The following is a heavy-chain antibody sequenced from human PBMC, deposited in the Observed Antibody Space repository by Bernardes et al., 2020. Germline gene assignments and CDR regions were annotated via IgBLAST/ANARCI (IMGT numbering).Heavy chain of an antibody. CDR1: GFTFSSYS. J-gene: IGHJ3*02. CDR2: ISSSSSYI. D-gene: IGHD6-6*01. CDR3: ARGRGSSSGPNAFDI. Sequence: GGSLRLSCAASGFTFSSYSMNWVRQAPGMGLEWVSSISSSSSYIYYADSVKGRFTISRDNAKKSLYLQMNSLRAEDTAVYYCARGRGSSSGPNAFDIWGQGTMVTVSS. V-gene: IGHV3-21*01.